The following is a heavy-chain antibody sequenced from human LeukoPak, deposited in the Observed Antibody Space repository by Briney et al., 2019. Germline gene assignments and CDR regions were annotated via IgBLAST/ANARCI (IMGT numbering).Heavy chain of an antibody. CDR2: IYHSGST. Sequence: SETLSLTCTVSGGSISSGSYYWGWIRQPPGKGLEWIGSIYHSGSTYYNPSLKSRVTISVDTSKNQFSLKLSSVTAADTAVYYCARAATVTEQFDPWGQGTLVTVSS. V-gene: IGHV4-39*07. J-gene: IGHJ5*02. CDR1: GGSISSGSYY. D-gene: IGHD4-17*01. CDR3: ARAATVTEQFDP.